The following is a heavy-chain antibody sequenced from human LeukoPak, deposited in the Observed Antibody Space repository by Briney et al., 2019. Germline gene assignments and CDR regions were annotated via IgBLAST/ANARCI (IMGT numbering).Heavy chain of an antibody. D-gene: IGHD1-26*01. CDR3: ARGLGGSYVDY. V-gene: IGHV4-59*01. CDR1: GGSISSYY. CDR2: IDYSGST. Sequence: SQTLSLTCTVSGGSISSYYWSWIRQPPGKGLEWIGYIDYSGSTNYNPSLKSRVTISVDTSKNQFSLKLSSVTAADTAVYYCARGLGGSYVDYWGQGTLVTVSS. J-gene: IGHJ4*02.